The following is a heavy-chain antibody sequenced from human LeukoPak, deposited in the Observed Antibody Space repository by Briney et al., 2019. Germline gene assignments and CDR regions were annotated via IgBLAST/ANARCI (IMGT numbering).Heavy chain of an antibody. CDR2: IRYDGNEK. D-gene: IGHD1-1*01. V-gene: IGHV3-30*02. Sequence: GGSLRLSCAASGFSFSSYGMHWVRQASGKGLKLVAFIRYDGNEKYYAGSVQGRFTVARDNSKNTLYLEMNGLRPEDTALYHCEKDQRLEGTNAGTVLDYWGQGILVSVTS. J-gene: IGHJ4*02. CDR3: EKDQRLEGTNAGTVLDY. CDR1: GFSFSSYG.